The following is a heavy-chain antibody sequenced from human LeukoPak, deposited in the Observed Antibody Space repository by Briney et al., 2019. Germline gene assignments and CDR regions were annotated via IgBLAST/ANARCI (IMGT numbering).Heavy chain of an antibody. CDR1: GFTFSNYG. CDR3: ARRTWLTDAFDI. J-gene: IGHJ3*02. Sequence: TGGSLRLSCEASGFTFSNYGMHWVRQAPGKGLEWVANIKQDGSEKYYVDSVKGRFTISRDNAENSLYLQMNSLRAEDTAVYYCARRTWLTDAFDIWGQGTMVTVSS. D-gene: IGHD5-12*01. V-gene: IGHV3-7*01. CDR2: IKQDGSEK.